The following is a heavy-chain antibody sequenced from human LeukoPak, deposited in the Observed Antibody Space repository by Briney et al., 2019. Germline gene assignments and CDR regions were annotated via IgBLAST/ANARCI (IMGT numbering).Heavy chain of an antibody. Sequence: ASVKVSCKASGYTFTGYYMHWVRQAPGQGLEWMGWINPNSGGTNYAQKFQGRVTMTRDTSISTAYMELSRLRSDDTAVYYCARVLWRYYDSSGYYDYWGQGTLVTVSS. J-gene: IGHJ4*02. V-gene: IGHV1-2*02. CDR1: GYTFTGYY. CDR2: INPNSGGT. D-gene: IGHD3-22*01. CDR3: ARVLWRYYDSSGYYDY.